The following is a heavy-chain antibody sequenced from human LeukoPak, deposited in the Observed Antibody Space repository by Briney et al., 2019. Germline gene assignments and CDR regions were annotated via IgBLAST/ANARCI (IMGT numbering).Heavy chain of an antibody. J-gene: IGHJ5*02. CDR1: GFSFSSYW. CDR3: AKDFYSGSSP. Sequence: GGSLRLSCEGSGFSFSSYWMTWVRQLPGKGPEWVANIRQDESERYFADSVEGRFTISRDNSKNTLFLQMNSLRTEDTAVYYCAKDFYSGSSPWGQGTLVTVSS. CDR2: IRQDESER. V-gene: IGHV3-7*01. D-gene: IGHD1-26*01.